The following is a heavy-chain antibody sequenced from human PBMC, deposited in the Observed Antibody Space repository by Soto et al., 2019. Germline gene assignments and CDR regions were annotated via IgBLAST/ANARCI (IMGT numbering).Heavy chain of an antibody. Sequence: SETLSLTCTVSGGSISSGDNYWSWISQPPGKGLQWIGYIYSSGNTYYNPSLKSRVSISIETSTNQFSLILSSVTATDTAVYFCARATYFYDTSGYYYVFDNWGQGTLVTGSS. CDR2: IYSSGNT. D-gene: IGHD3-22*01. V-gene: IGHV4-30-4*01. CDR1: GGSISSGDNY. J-gene: IGHJ4*02. CDR3: ARATYFYDTSGYYYVFDN.